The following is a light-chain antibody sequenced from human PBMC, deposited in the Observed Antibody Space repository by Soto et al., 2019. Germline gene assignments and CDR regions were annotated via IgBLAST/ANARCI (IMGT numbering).Light chain of an antibody. CDR2: DAS. J-gene: IGKJ3*01. CDR1: QTVSTY. CDR3: QQRNSWPRVT. V-gene: IGKV3-11*01. Sequence: EIVLTQSPATLSLSPGERATLSCRASQTVSTYLAWYQQKPGQAPRLLIYDASNRATGIPARFSGSGSGTDFTLTISRLEPEDFAVYYCQQRNSWPRVTFGPGTKVDIK.